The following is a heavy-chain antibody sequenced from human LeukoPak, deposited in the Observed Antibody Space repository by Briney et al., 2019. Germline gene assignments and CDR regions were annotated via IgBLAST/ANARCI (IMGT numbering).Heavy chain of an antibody. CDR2: IYYSGST. D-gene: IGHD3-22*01. Sequence: PSETLSLTCTVSGDSISTSSYYWGWIRQPPGEGLEWLGSIYYSGSTYYNPSLKSRVTISVDTSKNQFSLTLYSVTAADTAVFYCARSYYYDYRQIDYWGQGTLVTVSS. CDR3: ARSYYYDYRQIDY. J-gene: IGHJ4*02. CDR1: GDSISTSSYY. V-gene: IGHV4-39*01.